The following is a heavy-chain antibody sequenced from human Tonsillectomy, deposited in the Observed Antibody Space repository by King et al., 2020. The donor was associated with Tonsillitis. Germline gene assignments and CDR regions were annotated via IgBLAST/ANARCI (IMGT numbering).Heavy chain of an antibody. CDR3: ASPPDPIPQYSSGWYWYY. J-gene: IGHJ4*02. V-gene: IGHV3-48*02. D-gene: IGHD6-19*01. CDR2: ISSSSSTI. CDR1: GFTFSSYS. Sequence: VQLVESGGGLVQPGGSLRLSCAASGFTFSSYSMNWVRQAPGKGLEWVSYISSSSSTIYYADSVKGRFTISRDNAQNTLYLQMNSLRDEDTAVYYCASPPDPIPQYSSGWYWYYWGQGTLVTVSS.